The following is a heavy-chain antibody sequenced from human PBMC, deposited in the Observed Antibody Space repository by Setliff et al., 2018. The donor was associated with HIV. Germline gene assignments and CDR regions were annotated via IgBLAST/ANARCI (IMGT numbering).Heavy chain of an antibody. CDR3: ARGEHFWSGYYPGPSYDY. V-gene: IGHV3-74*01. CDR2: INSDGSST. D-gene: IGHD3-3*02. CDR1: GFTFSSYW. J-gene: IGHJ4*02. Sequence: PGGSLRLSCAASGFTFSSYWMHWVRQAPGKGLVWVSRINSDGSSTSYADSVKGRFTISRDNAKNTLYLQMNSLRAEDTAVYYCARGEHFWSGYYPGPSYDYWGQGTLVTVLL.